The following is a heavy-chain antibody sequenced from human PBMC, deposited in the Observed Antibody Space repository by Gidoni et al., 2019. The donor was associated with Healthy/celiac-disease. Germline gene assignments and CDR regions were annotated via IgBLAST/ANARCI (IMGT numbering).Heavy chain of an antibody. J-gene: IGHJ3*02. CDR3: ARGTYYDFWSGSDAFDI. D-gene: IGHD3-3*01. CDR1: GFPFSSYA. Sequence: QVQLVESGGGVVQPGRSLRLSCAASGFPFSSYAMHWVRQAPGKGLEWVAVISYDGSNKYYADSVKGRFTISRDNSKNTLYLQMNSLRAEDTAVYYCARGTYYDFWSGSDAFDIWGQGTMVTVSS. V-gene: IGHV3-30-3*01. CDR2: ISYDGSNK.